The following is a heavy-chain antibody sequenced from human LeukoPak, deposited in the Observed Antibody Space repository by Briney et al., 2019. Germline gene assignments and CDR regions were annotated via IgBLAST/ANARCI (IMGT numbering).Heavy chain of an antibody. D-gene: IGHD2-21*01. V-gene: IGHV3-23*01. Sequence: QPGGSLRLSCAASGFTFSSYAMSWVRQAPGKGLEWVLAISGSGGSTYYADSVKGRFTISRDNSKNTLYLQMNSLRAEDTAVYYCAKFLPTHIVVANYYFDYWGQGTLVTVSS. CDR2: ISGSGGST. CDR1: GFTFSSYA. J-gene: IGHJ4*02. CDR3: AKFLPTHIVVANYYFDY.